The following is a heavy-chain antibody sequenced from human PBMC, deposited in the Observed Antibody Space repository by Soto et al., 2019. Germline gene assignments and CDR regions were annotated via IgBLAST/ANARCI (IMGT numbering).Heavy chain of an antibody. CDR1: GGSISSGGYY. D-gene: IGHD3-10*01. J-gene: IGHJ4*01. CDR2: VYFNENT. CDR3: SRHITMAHGIDF. V-gene: IGHV4-31*03. Sequence: PSETLSLTCSISGGSISSGGYYWSWVRQRPGKGLEWIGYVYFNENTYYNPSLKSRVTISVGTSKSQFFLRLSSVIAADAGVYYGSRHITMAHGIDFWGPGISVTVSS.